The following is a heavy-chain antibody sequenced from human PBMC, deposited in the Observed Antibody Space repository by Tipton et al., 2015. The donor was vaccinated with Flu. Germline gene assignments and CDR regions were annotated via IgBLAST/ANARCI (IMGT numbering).Heavy chain of an antibody. CDR3: ARARGQPRAIFDY. V-gene: IGHV4-59*01. CDR2: IYYSGST. CDR1: GGSISSYY. D-gene: IGHD1-1*01. J-gene: IGHJ4*02. Sequence: TLSLTCTVSGGSISSYYWSWIRQPPGKGLEWIGYIYYSGSTNYNPSLKSRVTISVDSSKNQFSLKLSSVTAADTAVYYCARARGQPRAIFDYWGQGTLVTVSS.